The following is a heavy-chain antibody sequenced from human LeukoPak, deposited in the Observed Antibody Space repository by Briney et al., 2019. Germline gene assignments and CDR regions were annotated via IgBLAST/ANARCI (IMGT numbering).Heavy chain of an antibody. CDR1: GGSVSSGSYY. CDR3: AKGILTGYYPPYFDY. J-gene: IGHJ4*02. Sequence: SETLSLTCTVSGGSVSSGSYYWSWIRQPPGKGLEWIGYIYYSGSTNYNPSLKCRVTISVDTSKNQFSLKLSSVTAADTAVYYCAKGILTGYYPPYFDYWGQGTLVTVSS. D-gene: IGHD3-9*01. CDR2: IYYSGST. V-gene: IGHV4-61*01.